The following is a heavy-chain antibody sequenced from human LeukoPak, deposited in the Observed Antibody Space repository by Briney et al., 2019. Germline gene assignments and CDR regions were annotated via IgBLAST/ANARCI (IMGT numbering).Heavy chain of an antibody. D-gene: IGHD3-10*01. Sequence: GGSLRLSCAASGFTFSSYAMSWVRLAPGKGLEWVSAISGSGGSTYYADSVKGRFTISRDNSKNTLYLQVNSLRAEDTAVYYCAKDINTMVRGVIVVGFDYWGQGTLVTVSS. V-gene: IGHV3-23*01. CDR1: GFTFSSYA. CDR2: ISGSGGST. CDR3: AKDINTMVRGVIVVGFDY. J-gene: IGHJ4*02.